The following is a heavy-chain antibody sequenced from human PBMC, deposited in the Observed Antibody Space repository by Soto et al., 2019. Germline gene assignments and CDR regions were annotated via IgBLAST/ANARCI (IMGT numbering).Heavy chain of an antibody. V-gene: IGHV4-39*01. CDR2: IYYSGKT. D-gene: IGHD6-13*01. Sequence: PSETLSLTCTVSGASINNTSYYWGWIRQSPGKGLEWIGNIYYSGKTYYSPSLKSRVSISVDASRNQFSLRLSSVTAADTAVYYCGRPWGIGLTPPGPWGQGVLGTVSS. CDR1: GASINNTSYY. J-gene: IGHJ5*02. CDR3: GRPWGIGLTPPGP.